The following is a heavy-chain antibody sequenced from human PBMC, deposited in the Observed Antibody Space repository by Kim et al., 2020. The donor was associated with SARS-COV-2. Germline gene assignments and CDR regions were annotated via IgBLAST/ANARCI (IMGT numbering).Heavy chain of an antibody. CDR3: VTLVPGVLPPFDY. D-gene: IGHD2-8*01. Sequence: GGSLRLSCAASGFTFNTYAMGWVRQAPGKGLEWVSGISASGLNTYYADSVRGRFTVSRDHSGNTLDLQLNSLRAEDTAVYYCVTLVPGVLPPFDYWGQGTLVTVP. J-gene: IGHJ4*02. V-gene: IGHV3-23*01. CDR2: ISASGLNT. CDR1: GFTFNTYA.